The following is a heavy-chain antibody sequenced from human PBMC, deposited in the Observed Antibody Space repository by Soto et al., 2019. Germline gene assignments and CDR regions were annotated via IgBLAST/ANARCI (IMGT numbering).Heavy chain of an antibody. D-gene: IGHD3-3*01. Sequence: PRRPPTLAPIACGGSLRTNYVNRLRQTPGKGREWPSVIYTAGHTNYANSVKGRFTVSRDTSQNTVYLQMNSLRPDDTAVYYCAIFREPGRSTDFGVVVPGRYAMDVWGHGTTVTVSS. CDR2: IYTAGHT. J-gene: IGHJ6*02. V-gene: IGHV3-53*01. CDR3: AIFREPGRSTDFGVVVPGRYAMDV. CDR1: GGSLRTNY.